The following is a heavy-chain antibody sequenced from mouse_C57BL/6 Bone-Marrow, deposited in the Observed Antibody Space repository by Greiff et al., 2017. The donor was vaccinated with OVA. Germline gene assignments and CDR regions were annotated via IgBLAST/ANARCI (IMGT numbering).Heavy chain of an antibody. CDR1: GYTFTSYW. V-gene: IGHV1-72*01. D-gene: IGHD2-3*01. J-gene: IGHJ3*01. CDR2: IDPNSGGT. Sequence: QVQLKQPGAELVKPGASVKLSCKASGYTFTSYWMHWVKQRPGRGLEWIGRIDPNSGGTKYNEKFKSKATLTVDKPSSTAYMQRSSLTSEDSAFYYCARYDGYHPAWFAYWGQGTLVTVSA. CDR3: ARYDGYHPAWFAY.